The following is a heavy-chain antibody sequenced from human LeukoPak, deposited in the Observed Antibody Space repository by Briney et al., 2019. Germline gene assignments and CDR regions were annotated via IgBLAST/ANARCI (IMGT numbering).Heavy chain of an antibody. Sequence: PGGSLRLSCAASGFTFSSYAMTWGRQAPGKGLEWVSGISASGGSTYYAASVKGRFTVSTDKSRNTLSLQMDSLGAEDTAVYYCAIDQRTSSIKGAFDIWGQGTMVTVSS. CDR2: ISASGGST. CDR1: GFTFSSYA. CDR3: AIDQRTSSIKGAFDI. V-gene: IGHV3-23*01. J-gene: IGHJ3*02. D-gene: IGHD2-2*01.